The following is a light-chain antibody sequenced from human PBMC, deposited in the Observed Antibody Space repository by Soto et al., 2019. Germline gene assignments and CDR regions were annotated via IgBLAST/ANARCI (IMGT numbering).Light chain of an antibody. J-gene: IGKJ2*01. CDR1: QSISSY. CDR3: QQSYSTPYT. Sequence: DIQMTQSPSSLSASVGHRLTITCRPSQSISSYLNWYQQKPGKAPKLLIYAASSLQSGVPSRFSGSGSGTDFTLTISSLQTEDFATYYCQQSYSTPYTFGQGTKVDIK. V-gene: IGKV1-39*01. CDR2: AAS.